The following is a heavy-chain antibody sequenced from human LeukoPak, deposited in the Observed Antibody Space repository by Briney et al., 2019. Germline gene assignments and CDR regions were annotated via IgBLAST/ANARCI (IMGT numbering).Heavy chain of an antibody. D-gene: IGHD6-19*01. CDR3: ARDLAVAGSFDY. V-gene: IGHV3-48*02. CDR2: ISSSSSTI. Sequence: PGGSLRLSCAASGFTLSNYNMNWVRQAPGKGLEWVSYISSSSSTIYYGDSVEGRFTISRDNAKNSLYLQMNSLRDEDTAVYYCARDLAVAGSFDYWGQGTLVTVSS. CDR1: GFTLSNYN. J-gene: IGHJ4*02.